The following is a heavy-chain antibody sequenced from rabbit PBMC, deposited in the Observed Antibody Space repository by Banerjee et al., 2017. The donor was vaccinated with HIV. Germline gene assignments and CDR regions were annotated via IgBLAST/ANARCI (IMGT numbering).Heavy chain of an antibody. CDR1: GFTFSSSYW. V-gene: IGHV1S40*01. CDR3: ASSRASISGDYKWIYLYGMDL. Sequence: QSLEESGGDLVKPGASLILTCTASGFTFSSSYWICWVRQAPGKGLEWIACIGAGSNSAYYATWVKGRFTISKTSSTTVTLQMTSLTAADTATYSCASSRASISGDYKWIYLYGMDLWGQGTLVTVS. J-gene: IGHJ6*01. CDR2: IGAGSNSA. D-gene: IGHD1-1*01.